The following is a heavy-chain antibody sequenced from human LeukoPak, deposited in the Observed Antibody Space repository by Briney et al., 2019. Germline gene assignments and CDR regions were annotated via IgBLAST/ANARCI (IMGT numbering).Heavy chain of an antibody. Sequence: SVTVSCKGTGCTFTIYAISWMRQPPGQGLEWMGRIIPILGISNYAQKFQGRVTITADKSTSTAYMELSSLRSEDTAVYYCARDQGGDTAMAIDYWGQGTLVTVSS. CDR1: GCTFTIYA. D-gene: IGHD5-18*01. V-gene: IGHV1-69*04. CDR3: ARDQGGDTAMAIDY. CDR2: IIPILGIS. J-gene: IGHJ4*02.